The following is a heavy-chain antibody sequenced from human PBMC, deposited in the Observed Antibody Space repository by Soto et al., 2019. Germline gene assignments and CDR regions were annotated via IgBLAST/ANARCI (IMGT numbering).Heavy chain of an antibody. CDR2: INHSGST. CDR3: ARGTVEEWLDH. Sequence: SETLSLTCAVYGGSFSGYYWSWIRQPPGKGLEWIGEINHSGSTNYNPSLKSRVTISVDTSKNQFSLKLSSVTAADTAVYYCARGTVEEWLDHWGQGTLVT. D-gene: IGHD4-17*01. CDR1: GGSFSGYY. V-gene: IGHV4-34*01. J-gene: IGHJ5*02.